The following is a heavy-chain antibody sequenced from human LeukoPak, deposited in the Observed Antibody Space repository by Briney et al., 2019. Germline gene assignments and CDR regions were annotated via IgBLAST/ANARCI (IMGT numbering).Heavy chain of an antibody. D-gene: IGHD5-18*01. CDR3: ARSGYSYGADAFDI. CDR2: FYYSGST. V-gene: IGHV4-39*07. Sequence: SETLSLTCTVSGGSISRSSYYWGWIRQPPGKGLEWIGSFYYSGSTNYNPSLKSRVTISVDTSKNQSSLKLSSVTAADTAVYYCARSGYSYGADAFDIWGQGTMVTVSS. CDR1: GGSISRSSYY. J-gene: IGHJ3*02.